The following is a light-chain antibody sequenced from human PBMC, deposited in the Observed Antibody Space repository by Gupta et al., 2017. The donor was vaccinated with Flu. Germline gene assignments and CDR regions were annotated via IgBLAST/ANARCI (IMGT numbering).Light chain of an antibody. V-gene: IGLV7-46*01. J-gene: IGLJ2*01. CDR3: LFFYSGVCG. CDR1: NGAVTDGHY. Sequence: QAVVTQEPSLTVSPGGTVTLTCGSSNGAVTDGHYPYWLQQKPGQAPTALIYDTDNKHSWTPARFSGSLLGGKAALPLSDAQPEDESEEFSLFFYSGVCGFGGGHKLT. CDR2: DTD.